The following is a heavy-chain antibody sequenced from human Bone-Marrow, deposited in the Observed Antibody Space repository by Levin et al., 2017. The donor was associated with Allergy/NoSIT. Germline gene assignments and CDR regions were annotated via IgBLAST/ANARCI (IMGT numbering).Heavy chain of an antibody. Sequence: PGGSLRLSCAASGFTFSSYAMHWVRQAPGKGLEWVAVISYDGSNKYYADSVKGRFTISRDNSKNTLYLQMNSLRAEDTAVYYCARDLTRSTLNIYGDYEEFDYWGQGTLVTVSS. CDR1: GFTFSSYA. CDR2: ISYDGSNK. J-gene: IGHJ4*02. V-gene: IGHV3-30-3*01. D-gene: IGHD4-17*01. CDR3: ARDLTRSTLNIYGDYEEFDY.